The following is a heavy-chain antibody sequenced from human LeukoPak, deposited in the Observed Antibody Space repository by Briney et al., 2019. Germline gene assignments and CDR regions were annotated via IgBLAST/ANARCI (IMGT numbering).Heavy chain of an antibody. J-gene: IGHJ4*02. D-gene: IGHD4-17*01. CDR3: AKDPRGDYPTYFDY. CDR2: INPNTGDT. V-gene: IGHV1-2*02. CDR1: GYTFTGYY. Sequence: ASMKVSCKASGYTFTGYYMHLVRQAPGQGLEWMGWINPNTGDTNYAQKFQGRVTMTRDTSISTAYMELSRLRSDDTAVYYCAKDPRGDYPTYFDYWGQGTLVTVSS.